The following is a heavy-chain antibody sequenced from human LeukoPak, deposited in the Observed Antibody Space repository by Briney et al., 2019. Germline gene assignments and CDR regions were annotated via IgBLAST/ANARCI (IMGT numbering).Heavy chain of an antibody. V-gene: IGHV3-53*01. CDR2: IYSGGST. CDR1: GFSVSSKY. J-gene: IGHJ3*02. CDR3: ARGSEYSSSWDALDI. D-gene: IGHD6-13*01. Sequence: GGSLRLSCAASGFSVSSKYMSWVRQAPRKGLEWVSLIYSGGSTKYADSVKGRFTISRDNSKNTVYLQMNSLRAEDTAVYYCARGSEYSSSWDALDIWGQGTMVTVSS.